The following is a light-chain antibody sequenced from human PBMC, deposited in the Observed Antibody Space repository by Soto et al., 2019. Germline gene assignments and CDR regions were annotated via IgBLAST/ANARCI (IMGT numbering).Light chain of an antibody. CDR2: WAS. J-gene: IGKJ1*01. CDR3: QQYYTLPRT. Sequence: DIVMTQSPDSLAVSLGERATINCKSSQSVLYTSNNKNYLAWYQHTPGQPPKLLIYWASTRESGVPDRFSGSGSGTDFTLTISNLQAEDVAVYYCQQYYTLPRTFGQGTKVEIK. CDR1: QSVLYTSNNKNY. V-gene: IGKV4-1*01.